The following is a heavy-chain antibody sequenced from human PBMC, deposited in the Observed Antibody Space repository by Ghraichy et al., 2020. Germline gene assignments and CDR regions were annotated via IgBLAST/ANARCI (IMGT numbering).Heavy chain of an antibody. CDR3: ATEKRSWEPMTQFDY. J-gene: IGHJ4*02. D-gene: IGHD6-13*01. CDR2: FDPEDGET. V-gene: IGHV1-24*01. Sequence: ASVKVSCKVSGYTLTELSMHWVRQAPGKGLEWMGGFDPEDGETIYAQKFQGRVTMTEDTSTDTAYMELSSLRSEDTAVYYCATEKRSWEPMTQFDYWGQGTLVTVSS. CDR1: GYTLTELS.